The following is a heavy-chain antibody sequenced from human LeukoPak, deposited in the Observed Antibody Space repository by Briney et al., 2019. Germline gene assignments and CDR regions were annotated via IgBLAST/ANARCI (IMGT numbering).Heavy chain of an antibody. D-gene: IGHD5-18*01. V-gene: IGHV5-51*01. Sequence: GESLKISCKGSEYSFTNYLIAWVRQMPGKGLEWMGIIYPGDSDTRYSPSFQGQVTISADKSISTAYLQWNSLKASDTAMYYCARRHKRGAYSYGVDYWGQGTLVTVSS. CDR3: ARRHKRGAYSYGVDY. J-gene: IGHJ4*02. CDR2: IYPGDSDT. CDR1: EYSFTNYL.